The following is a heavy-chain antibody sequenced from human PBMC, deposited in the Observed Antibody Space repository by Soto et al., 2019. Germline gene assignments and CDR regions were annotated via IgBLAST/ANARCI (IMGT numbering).Heavy chain of an antibody. V-gene: IGHV3-30*18. CDR2: ISYDGSNK. CDR3: AKADRNPEAPSSYFDY. CDR1: GFTFSSYG. J-gene: IGHJ4*02. D-gene: IGHD3-22*01. Sequence: PGGSLRLSCAASGFTFSSYGMHWVRQAPGKGLEWVAVISYDGSNKYYADSVKGRFTISRDNSKNTLYLQMNSLGAEDTAVYYCAKADRNPEAPSSYFDYWGQGTLDTVSS.